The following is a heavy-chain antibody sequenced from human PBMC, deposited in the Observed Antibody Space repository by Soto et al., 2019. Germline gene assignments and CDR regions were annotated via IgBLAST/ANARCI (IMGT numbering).Heavy chain of an antibody. CDR1: GGSFSGYY. D-gene: IGHD6-13*01. J-gene: IGHJ4*02. CDR2: INHSGST. CDR3: ARGLGGSSWKY. V-gene: IGHV4-34*01. Sequence: QVQLQQWGAGLLKPSETLSLTCAVYGGSFSGYYWSWIRQPPGKGLEWIGEINHSGSTNYNPSLKSRVTISVDTSKNQFSLKLSSVTAADTAVYYCARGLGGSSWKYWGQGTLVTVSS.